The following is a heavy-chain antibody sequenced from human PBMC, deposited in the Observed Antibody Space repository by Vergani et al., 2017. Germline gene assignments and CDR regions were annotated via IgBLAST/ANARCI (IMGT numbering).Heavy chain of an antibody. J-gene: IGHJ5*02. CDR2: INYSENT. CDR1: FNSIRNLY. V-gene: IGHV4-59*11. D-gene: IGHD6-19*01. Sequence: QVQLQESGPGLVKSSETLYLTCSVSFNSIRNLYCNWIRQPPGKGLEWIGSINYSENTNYNPSLKTRVTISVDTSKNQFSLTLTSVTAADTAVYYCPSDTHSGQRADRWGQGILVTVTS. CDR3: PSDTHSGQRADR.